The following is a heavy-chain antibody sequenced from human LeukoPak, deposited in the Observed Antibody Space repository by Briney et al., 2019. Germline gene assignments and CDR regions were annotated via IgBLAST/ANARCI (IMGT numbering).Heavy chain of an antibody. D-gene: IGHD3-9*01. Sequence: SETLSLTCTVSGGSISSYYWSWIWQPPGKGLEWIGYIYYSGSTNYNPSLKSRVTISVDTSKNQFSLRLSSATAADTAVYYCGREGIPYSPSPYYFDYWGQGNLVTVSS. J-gene: IGHJ4*02. CDR3: GREGIPYSPSPYYFDY. V-gene: IGHV4-59*01. CDR2: IYYSGST. CDR1: GGSISSYY.